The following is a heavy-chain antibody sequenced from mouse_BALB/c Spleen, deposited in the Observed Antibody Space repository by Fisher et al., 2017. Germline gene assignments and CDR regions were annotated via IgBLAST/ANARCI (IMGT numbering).Heavy chain of an antibody. CDR3: ARRDGYYVMDY. Sequence: KFKGKATLTVDTSSSTAYMQLSSPTSEDSAVYFCARRDGYYVMDYWGQGTSVTVSS. J-gene: IGHJ4*01. V-gene: IGHV1-56*01. D-gene: IGHD2-3*01.